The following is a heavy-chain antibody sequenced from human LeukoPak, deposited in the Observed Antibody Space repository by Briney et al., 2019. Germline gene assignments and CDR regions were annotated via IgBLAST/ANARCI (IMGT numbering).Heavy chain of an antibody. D-gene: IGHD3-3*01. V-gene: IGHV4-39*07. CDR2: INHSGST. Sequence: SETLSLTCTVSGDSISTSSYYWGFIRQPPGKGLEWIGEINHSGSTNYNPSLKSRVTISVDTSKNQFSLKLSSVTAADTAVYYCARRLTYYDFWSGYSGGRAGAEYFQHWGQGTLVTVSS. CDR1: GDSISTSSYY. CDR3: ARRLTYYDFWSGYSGGRAGAEYFQH. J-gene: IGHJ1*01.